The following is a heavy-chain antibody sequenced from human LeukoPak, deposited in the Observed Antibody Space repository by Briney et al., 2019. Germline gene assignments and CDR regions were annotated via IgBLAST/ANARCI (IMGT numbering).Heavy chain of an antibody. V-gene: IGHV3-48*03. D-gene: IGHD2-2*01. Sequence: GGSLGLSCAASGFTFSSYEMNWVGQAPGKGLKWVSYISSSGTTIYYADSVKGRFTISRDNAKNSLYLQMNSLRAEDTAVYYCARGYCSSTSCLIDYWGQGTLVTVSP. J-gene: IGHJ4*02. CDR3: ARGYCSSTSCLIDY. CDR2: ISSSGTTI. CDR1: GFTFSSYE.